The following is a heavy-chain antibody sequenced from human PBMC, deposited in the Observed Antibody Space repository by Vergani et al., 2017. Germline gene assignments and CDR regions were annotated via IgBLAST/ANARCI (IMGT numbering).Heavy chain of an antibody. CDR3: ARRRAATSYWYCDR. CDR2: IYYSGST. Sequence: QVQLQESGPGLVKPSETLSLTCTVSGGSISSYYWSWIRQPPGKGLEWIGYIYYSGSTNYNPSLKSRVTISVDTSKNQFSLKLSSVTAADTAVYYCARRRAATSYWYCDRWGGGTLVTVYS. V-gene: IGHV4-59*01. J-gene: IGHJ2*01. D-gene: IGHD2-15*01. CDR1: GGSISSYY.